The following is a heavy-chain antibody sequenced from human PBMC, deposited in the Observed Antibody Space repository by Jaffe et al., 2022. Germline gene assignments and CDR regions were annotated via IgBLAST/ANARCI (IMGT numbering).Heavy chain of an antibody. CDR1: GYTFTSYA. CDR3: ARAWILGYCSGGSCYAEGAHDAFDI. D-gene: IGHD2-15*01. J-gene: IGHJ3*02. V-gene: IGHV1-3*01. CDR2: INAGNGNT. Sequence: QVQLVQSGAEVKKPGASVKVSCKASGYTFTSYAMHWVRQAPGQRLEWMGWINAGNGNTKYSQKFQGRVTITRDTSASTAYMELSSLRSEDTAVYYCARAWILGYCSGGSCYAEGAHDAFDIWGQGTMVTVSS.